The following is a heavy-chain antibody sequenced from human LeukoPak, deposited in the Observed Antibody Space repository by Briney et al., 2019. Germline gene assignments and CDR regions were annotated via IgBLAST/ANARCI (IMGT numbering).Heavy chain of an antibody. CDR1: GYTFTSYD. V-gene: IGHV1-8*01. Sequence: ASVKVSCKASGYTFTSYDINWVRQATGQGLEWMGWMNPNSGNTGYAQKFQGRVTMTRNTSISTAYMELSSLRSEDTAVYYCARSTTMVRGVITQYYYGMDVWGKGTTVTVSS. CDR3: ARSTTMVRGVITQYYYGMDV. CDR2: MNPNSGNT. J-gene: IGHJ6*04. D-gene: IGHD3-10*01.